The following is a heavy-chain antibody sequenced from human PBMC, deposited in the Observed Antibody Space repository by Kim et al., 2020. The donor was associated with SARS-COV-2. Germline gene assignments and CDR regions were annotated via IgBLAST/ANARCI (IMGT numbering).Heavy chain of an antibody. CDR1: GFTFSSYA. CDR3: AKGMYSSSWVYYYYGMDV. J-gene: IGHJ6*02. Sequence: GGSLRLSCAASGFTFSSYAMSWVRQAPGKGLEWVSAISGSGGSTYYADSVKGRFTISRDNSKNTLYLQMNSLRAEDTAVYYCAKGMYSSSWVYYYYGMDVWGQGTTVTVSS. D-gene: IGHD6-13*01. V-gene: IGHV3-23*01. CDR2: ISGSGGST.